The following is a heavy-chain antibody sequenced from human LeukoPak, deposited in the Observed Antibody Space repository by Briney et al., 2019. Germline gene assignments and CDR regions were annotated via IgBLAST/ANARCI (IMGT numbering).Heavy chain of an antibody. V-gene: IGHV4-39*07. D-gene: IGHD2-21*02. CDR3: ARRRAYCGGDCYSSAFDI. J-gene: IGHJ3*02. CDR2: IYYSGST. Sequence: SEPLSLPCTVSGGSISSSSYYWGWIRQPPGKGLEWIGSIYYSGSTYYNPSLKSRVTISVDTSKNQFSLKLSSVTAADTAVYYCARRRAYCGGDCYSSAFDIWGQGTMVTVSS. CDR1: GGSISSSSYY.